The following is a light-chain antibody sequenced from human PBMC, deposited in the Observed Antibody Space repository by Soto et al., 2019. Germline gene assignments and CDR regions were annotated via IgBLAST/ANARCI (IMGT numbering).Light chain of an antibody. CDR3: QQSYSPHRT. Sequence: DIQMTQSPSSLSASVGDRVTITCRASQSISSYLNWYQQKPGKAPKLLIYAASSLQSGVPSRFSGSGSGSDFTLTISSLQPKDFATYYCQQSYSPHRTFGQGTKVEIK. V-gene: IGKV1-39*01. CDR2: AAS. CDR1: QSISSY. J-gene: IGKJ1*01.